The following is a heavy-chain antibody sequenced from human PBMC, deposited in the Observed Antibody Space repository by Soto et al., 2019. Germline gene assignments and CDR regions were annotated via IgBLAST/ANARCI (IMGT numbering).Heavy chain of an antibody. J-gene: IGHJ6*02. D-gene: IGHD3-10*01. V-gene: IGHV4-4*02. CDR3: ARGGHYYGSGSRRYYYYGMDV. CDR1: GGSISSNNW. Sequence: QVHLQESGPGLVKPSGTLSLTCAVSGGSISSNNWWIWVRQPPGKGLEWIGEIYHSGSTGYNPSFKSRGTISVDKSKNQFSLKLSSVTAADTAVYYCARGGHYYGSGSRRYYYYGMDVWGQGTTVTVSS. CDR2: IYHSGST.